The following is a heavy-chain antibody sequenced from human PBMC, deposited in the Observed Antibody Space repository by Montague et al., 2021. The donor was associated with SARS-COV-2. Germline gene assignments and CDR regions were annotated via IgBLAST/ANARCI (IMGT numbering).Heavy chain of an antibody. D-gene: IGHD1-26*01. J-gene: IGHJ6*02. CDR1: GGSISSRTSY. Sequence: SETLSLTCTVSGGSISSRTSYWGWIRQPPGKGLEWIGAMSYSGGAYYNPSLKSRVTISVDTSTNQFSLNLTSVTAADTAVYYCARHWWERLSSDYNYYYGMDVWGQGTLVTVSS. CDR3: ARHWWERLSSDYNYYYGMDV. V-gene: IGHV4-39*01. CDR2: MSYSGGA.